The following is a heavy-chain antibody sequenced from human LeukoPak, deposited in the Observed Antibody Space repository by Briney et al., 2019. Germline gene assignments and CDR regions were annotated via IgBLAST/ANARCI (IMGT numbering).Heavy chain of an antibody. CDR1: GGSISGYY. V-gene: IGHV4-4*09. CDR2: IHTSGSS. J-gene: IGHJ4*02. D-gene: IGHD6-19*01. Sequence: SETLSLTRTVSGGSISGYYWTWIRQPPGKGLEWIGYIHTSGSSNYSPSLKSRVTISVDTSKNQFSLKLSSVTAADTAVYYCARLWLGYYFDYWGQGTLVTVSS. CDR3: ARLWLGYYFDY.